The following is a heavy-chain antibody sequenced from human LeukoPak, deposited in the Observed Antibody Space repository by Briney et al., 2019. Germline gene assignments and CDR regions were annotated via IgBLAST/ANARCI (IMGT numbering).Heavy chain of an antibody. CDR2: ISSSSSYI. J-gene: IGHJ4*02. V-gene: IGHV3-21*01. D-gene: IGHD2-15*01. CDR1: GFAFSSYS. Sequence: GGSLRLSCAASGFAFSSYSMNWVRQAPGKGLEWVSSISSSSSYICYADSVKGRFTISRDNAKNSLYLQMNSLRAEDTAVYYCARVEYCSGGSCYSPVDYWGQGTLVTVSS. CDR3: ARVEYCSGGSCYSPVDY.